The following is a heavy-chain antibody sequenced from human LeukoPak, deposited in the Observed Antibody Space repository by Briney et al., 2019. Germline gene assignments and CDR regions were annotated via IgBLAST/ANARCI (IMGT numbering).Heavy chain of an antibody. D-gene: IGHD3-3*01. CDR1: GGSISSGGYY. J-gene: IGHJ4*02. Sequence: PSQTLSLTCTVPGGSISSGGYYWSWIRQPPGKGLEWIGYIYHSGSTYYNPSLKSRVTISVDRSKNQFSLKLSSVTAADTAVYYCARCIRADYDFWSGYYSDWGQGTLVTVSS. CDR3: ARCIRADYDFWSGYYSD. V-gene: IGHV4-30-2*01. CDR2: IYHSGST.